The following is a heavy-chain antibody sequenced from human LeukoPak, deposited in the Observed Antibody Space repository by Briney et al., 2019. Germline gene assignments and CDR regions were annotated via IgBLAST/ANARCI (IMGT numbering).Heavy chain of an antibody. CDR1: GGSISSSSYY. D-gene: IGHD1-26*01. CDR2: IYYSGST. CDR3: ARDNSGSYYPEFDY. V-gene: IGHV4-39*07. J-gene: IGHJ4*02. Sequence: PSETLSLTCTVSGGSISSSSYYWGWIRQPPGKGLEWIGSIYYSGSTYYNPSLKSRVTISVDTSKNQFSLKLSSVTAADTAVYYCARDNSGSYYPEFDYWGQGTLVTVSS.